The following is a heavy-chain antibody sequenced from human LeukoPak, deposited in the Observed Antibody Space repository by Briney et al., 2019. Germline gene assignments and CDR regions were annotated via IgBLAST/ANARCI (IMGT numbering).Heavy chain of an antibody. CDR3: AKSYSSGWYYFDY. CDR1: GYTFTDYS. Sequence: GASVKVSFKASGYTFTDYSMHWVRQAPGQGLEWRGWINPNSGGTYYAQKFQGRVTMTRDTSISTAYMELSRLRSDDTAVYYCAKSYSSGWYYFDYWGQGTLVTVSS. CDR2: INPNSGGT. V-gene: IGHV1-2*02. D-gene: IGHD6-19*01. J-gene: IGHJ4*02.